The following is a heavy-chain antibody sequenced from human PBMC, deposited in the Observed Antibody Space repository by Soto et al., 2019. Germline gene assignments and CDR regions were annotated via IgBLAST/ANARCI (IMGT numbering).Heavy chain of an antibody. CDR2: IYWDDDK. V-gene: IGHV2-5*02. J-gene: IGHJ5*02. Sequence: QITLKESGPTLVKPTQTLTLTCTFSGFSLSTSGVGVGWIRQPPGKALEWLALIYWDDDKRYSPSLKSRLTTTTHPSKDQLVHTMTNMDPVDTATYFCAHRRGYWIGCSFYSIWFAPWFQGTLVTVSS. D-gene: IGHD2-15*01. CDR1: GFSLSTSGVG. CDR3: AHRRGYWIGCSFYSIWFAP.